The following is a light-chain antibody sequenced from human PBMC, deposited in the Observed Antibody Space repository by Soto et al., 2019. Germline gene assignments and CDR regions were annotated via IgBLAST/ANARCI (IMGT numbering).Light chain of an antibody. CDR1: QSVSSN. J-gene: IGKJ1*01. CDR2: GAS. CDR3: QQYNNWPRT. Sequence: IGMPPSPATLSVSPGERAPLSCRASQSVSSNLAWYQQKPGQAPRLLIYGASTRATGIPARFSGSGSGTEFTLTISSLQSEDFAVYYCQQYNNWPRTFGQGTKVDI. V-gene: IGKV3-15*01.